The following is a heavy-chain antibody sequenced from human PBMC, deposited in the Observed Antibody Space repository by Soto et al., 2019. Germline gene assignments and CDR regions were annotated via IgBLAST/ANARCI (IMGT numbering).Heavy chain of an antibody. CDR2: IDSGGST. CDR3: ARPTSRGYYYYMDV. CDR1: GFTVSSNY. D-gene: IGHD3-10*01. J-gene: IGHJ6*03. Sequence: GGSLRLSCAASGFTVSSNYMSWVRQAPGKGLEWVSVIDSGGSTYYAGSVKGRFTISRDISKNTLYLQMNSLRAEDTAVYYCARPTSRGYYYYMDVWGKGTTVTVSS. V-gene: IGHV3-66*04.